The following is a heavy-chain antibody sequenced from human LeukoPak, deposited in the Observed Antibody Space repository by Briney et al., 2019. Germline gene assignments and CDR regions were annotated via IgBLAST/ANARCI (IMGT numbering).Heavy chain of an antibody. D-gene: IGHD3-3*01. Sequence: PGGSLRLSCAASGFTFSSYEMNWVRQAPGKGLEWVSYISSSGSTIYYADSVKGRFTISRDNSKNTLYLQMNSLRAEDTAVYYCAKDLRITIFGANPVGYMDVWGKGTTVTVSS. J-gene: IGHJ6*03. CDR1: GFTFSSYE. V-gene: IGHV3-48*03. CDR3: AKDLRITIFGANPVGYMDV. CDR2: ISSSGSTI.